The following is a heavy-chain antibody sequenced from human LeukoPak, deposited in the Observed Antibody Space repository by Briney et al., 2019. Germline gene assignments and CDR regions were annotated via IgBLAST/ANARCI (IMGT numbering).Heavy chain of an antibody. Sequence: ASVKVSCKASGYTFTGYYIHWVRQAPGQGLEWMGWVSAYSGDTGYAQSLQGRVTMTTDTSTSTAYMELTTLRSDDTAVYYCARVWYDSGNHLYFYYGLDVWGQGTTVTVSS. V-gene: IGHV1-18*04. J-gene: IGHJ6*02. CDR1: GYTFTGYY. CDR2: VSAYSGDT. D-gene: IGHD3-22*01. CDR3: ARVWYDSGNHLYFYYGLDV.